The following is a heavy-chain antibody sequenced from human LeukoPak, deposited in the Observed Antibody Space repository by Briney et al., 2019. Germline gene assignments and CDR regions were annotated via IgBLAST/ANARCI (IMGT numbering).Heavy chain of an antibody. CDR3: EKDGGGGWGPEGSPDY. CDR2: IRYEEKDK. Sequence: PRGSRRLSCAASGFSFNTYGMHWVRQAPGKGLEWVAFIRYEEKDKFYTDSVKGRFTISRDTSKKTLYLPMDSLRRAGTALYYGEKDGGGGWGPEGSPDYWGQGTLVTVSS. V-gene: IGHV3-30*02. D-gene: IGHD3-16*01. CDR1: GFSFNTYG. J-gene: IGHJ4*02.